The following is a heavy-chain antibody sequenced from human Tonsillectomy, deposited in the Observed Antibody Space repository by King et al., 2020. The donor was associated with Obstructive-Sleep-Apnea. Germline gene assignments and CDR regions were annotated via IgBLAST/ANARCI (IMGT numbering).Heavy chain of an antibody. CDR2: IYYSGST. V-gene: IGHV4-59*08. D-gene: IGHD3-22*01. CDR1: GGSISGYY. Sequence: HVQLQESGPGLVKPSETLSLTCTVSGGSISGYYWSWIRQPPGKGLEWVGYIYYSGSTNYSPSLKSRVTISVDTSKNQISLKLNSVTAADTAVYYCARHQFDSSGYYSFDYWGQGTLVTVSS. CDR3: ARHQFDSSGYYSFDY. J-gene: IGHJ4*02.